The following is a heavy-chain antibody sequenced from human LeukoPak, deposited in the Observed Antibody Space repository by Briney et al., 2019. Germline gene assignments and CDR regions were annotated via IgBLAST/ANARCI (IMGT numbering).Heavy chain of an antibody. CDR2: IRYDGSNK. CDR1: GFTFSSYG. J-gene: IGHJ4*02. CDR3: AKGYYYDSSGYHDY. D-gene: IGHD3-22*01. Sequence: GGSLRLSCAASGFTFSSYGMHWVRQAPGKGLEWGAFIRYDGSNKYYADSVKGRFTISRDNSKNTLYLQMNSLRAEDTAVYYCAKGYYYDSSGYHDYWGQGTLVTVSS. V-gene: IGHV3-30*02.